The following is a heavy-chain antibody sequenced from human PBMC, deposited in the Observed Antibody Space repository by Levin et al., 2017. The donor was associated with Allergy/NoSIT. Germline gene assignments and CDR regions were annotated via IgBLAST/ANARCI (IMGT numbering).Heavy chain of an antibody. J-gene: IGHJ6*02. Sequence: KISCKASGGTFSSYAISWVRQAPGQGLEWMGGIIPIFGTANYAQKFQGRVTITADESTSTAYMELSSLRSEDTAVYYCARAVVVPAAMLNGGMDVWGQGTTVTVSS. CDR3: ARAVVVPAAMLNGGMDV. D-gene: IGHD2-2*01. CDR1: GGTFSSYA. V-gene: IGHV1-69*01. CDR2: IIPIFGTA.